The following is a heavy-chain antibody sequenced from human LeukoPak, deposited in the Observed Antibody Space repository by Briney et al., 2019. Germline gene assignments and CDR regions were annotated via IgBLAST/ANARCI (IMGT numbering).Heavy chain of an antibody. Sequence: TGGSLRLSCAASGFTFSSYWMHWVRQAPGKGLVWVSRINTDGSSTSYADSVKGRFTISRDNAKNTLYLQMNSLRAEDTAVYYCARGGGRGIATYPLDYWGQGTLVTVSS. J-gene: IGHJ4*02. V-gene: IGHV3-74*01. D-gene: IGHD6-13*01. CDR3: ARGGGRGIATYPLDY. CDR1: GFTFSSYW. CDR2: INTDGSST.